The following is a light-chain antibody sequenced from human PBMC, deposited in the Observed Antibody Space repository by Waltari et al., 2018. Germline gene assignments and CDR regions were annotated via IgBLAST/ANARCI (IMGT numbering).Light chain of an antibody. CDR3: QQYGSSPRAYT. J-gene: IGKJ2*01. CDR2: EAS. V-gene: IGKV1-9*01. Sequence: IQLTQSPSSLSASVGDRVTITCRASQGISSYLGWYQQKPGKAPKLLIYEASTLQSGVPSRFSGSGSGTDFTLIISSLQPEDFATYFCQQYGSSPRAYTFGQGTKLEIK. CDR1: QGISSY.